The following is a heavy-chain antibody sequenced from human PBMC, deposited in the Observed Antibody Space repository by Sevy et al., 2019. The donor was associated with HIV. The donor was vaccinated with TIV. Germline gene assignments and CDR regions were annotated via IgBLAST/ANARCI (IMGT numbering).Heavy chain of an antibody. CDR2: LKSDVYGGTV. CDR1: GFTFGDYC. V-gene: IGHV3-49*04. J-gene: IGHJ4*02. Sequence: GGSLRLSCTASGFTFGDYCMSWVRQAPGKGLEWVAFLKSDVYGGTVDHAASVRGRFVISRDDSKTIAYLQMNALKTEDTGVYYCTRWKAAQSIFDYWGKGARVTGSS. D-gene: IGHD6-13*01. CDR3: TRWKAAQSIFDY.